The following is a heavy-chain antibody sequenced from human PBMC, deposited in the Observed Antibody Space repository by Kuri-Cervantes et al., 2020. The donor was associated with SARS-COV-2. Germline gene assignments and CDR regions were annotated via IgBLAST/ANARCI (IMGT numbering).Heavy chain of an antibody. CDR2: IVVGSGHT. Sequence: SGNVSCKASGFTFTSSAVKCVRQARGQRLEWIGWIVVGSGHTNYAQKFQERVTITRDMSTSTAYMELSSLRSEDTAVYYYAADYGGNTNYYYYGMDVWGQGTTITVSS. J-gene: IGHJ6*02. V-gene: IGHV1-58*01. CDR1: GFTFTSSA. D-gene: IGHD4-23*01. CDR3: AADYGGNTNYYYYGMDV.